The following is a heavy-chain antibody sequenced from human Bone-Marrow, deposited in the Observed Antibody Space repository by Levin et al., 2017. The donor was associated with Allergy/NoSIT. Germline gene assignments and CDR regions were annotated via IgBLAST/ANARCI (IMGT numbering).Heavy chain of an antibody. CDR1: GDTFNRYP. J-gene: IGHJ4*02. CDR2: IIPILRIA. D-gene: IGHD1-26*01. V-gene: IGHV1-69*04. CDR3: ARDRDGSGSYYS. Sequence: SVKVSCKASGDTFNRYPIAWVRLAPGQGLEWMGRIIPILRIANYGQKFLGRVTITAEQATSTVYMELRSLTSEDTAVYYCARDRDGSGSYYSWGQGTLVTVSS.